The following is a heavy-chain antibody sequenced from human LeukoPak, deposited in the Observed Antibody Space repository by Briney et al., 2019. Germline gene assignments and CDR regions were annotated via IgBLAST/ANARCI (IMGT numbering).Heavy chain of an antibody. CDR3: ARDAESGGSYFDY. D-gene: IGHD2-15*01. J-gene: IGHJ4*02. CDR2: MNQDGNEK. CDR1: GFTFSTYW. V-gene: IGHV3-7*01. Sequence: PGGSLRLSCAASGFTFSTYWIAWVRQAPGKGLEWVASMNQDGNEKYYVDSVKGRFTISRDNAKNSLNLQMNSLRVGDTAVYYCARDAESGGSYFDYWGQGTLVTVSS.